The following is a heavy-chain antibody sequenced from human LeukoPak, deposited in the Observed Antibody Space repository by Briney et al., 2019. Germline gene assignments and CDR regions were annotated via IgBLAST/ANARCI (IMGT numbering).Heavy chain of an antibody. CDR2: ISGSGGST. D-gene: IGHD3-22*01. J-gene: IGHJ6*02. CDR3: AREGSITMIVVVITYGMDV. CDR1: GFTFSSYA. Sequence: GGSLRLSCAASGFTFSSYAMSWVRQAPGKGLEWASAISGSGGSTYYADSVKGRFTISRDNSKNTLYLQMNSLRAEDTAVYYCAREGSITMIVVVITYGMDVWGQGTTVTVSS. V-gene: IGHV3-23*01.